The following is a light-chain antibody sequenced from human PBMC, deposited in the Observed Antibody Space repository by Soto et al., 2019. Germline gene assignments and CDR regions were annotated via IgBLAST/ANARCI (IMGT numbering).Light chain of an antibody. CDR1: QTLFTY. V-gene: IGKV1-39*01. CDR2: GAY. Sequence: DIQMTQSPSTLSASVGDRVTISCRASQTLFTYLNWYQHKPGKAPKLLIYGAYTLQTGVPSRFSASGSGTDFTLTIYNLQPEDFATYYCQQNYITPPFTFGGGTKVE. CDR3: QQNYITPPFT. J-gene: IGKJ4*01.